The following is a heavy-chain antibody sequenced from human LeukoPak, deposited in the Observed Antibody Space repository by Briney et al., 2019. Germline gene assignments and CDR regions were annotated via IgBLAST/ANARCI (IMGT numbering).Heavy chain of an antibody. CDR2: IFSGGST. D-gene: IGHD2-15*01. CDR1: GFTLSSNY. V-gene: IGHV3-66*01. Sequence: GGSLRLSCAASGFTLSSNYMTWVRQAPGKGLEWVSVIFSGGSTYYADSVKGRFTISRDDSKNTLYLQMSSLRAEDTAVYYCARGSGRRGKPGAFDIWGQGTMVTVSS. CDR3: ARGSGRRGKPGAFDI. J-gene: IGHJ3*02.